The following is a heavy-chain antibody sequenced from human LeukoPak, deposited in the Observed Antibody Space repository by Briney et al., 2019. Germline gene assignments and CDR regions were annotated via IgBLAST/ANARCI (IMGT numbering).Heavy chain of an antibody. CDR2: ISGSGGST. Sequence: GGSLRLSCTASGFTFSSYAMSWVRQAPGKGLEWVPAISGSGGSTYYADSVKGRFTISRDNSKNTLYLQMISLRAKYTAVYYCAKCYTAMVITDRAADYWGQGTLVTVSS. V-gene: IGHV3-23*01. J-gene: IGHJ4*02. CDR3: AKCYTAMVITDRAADY. D-gene: IGHD5-18*01. CDR1: GFTFSSYA.